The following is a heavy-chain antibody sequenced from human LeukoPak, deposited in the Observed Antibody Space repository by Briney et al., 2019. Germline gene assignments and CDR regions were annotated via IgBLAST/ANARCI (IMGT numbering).Heavy chain of an antibody. D-gene: IGHD2-21*01. CDR3: AKGHSPFDY. CDR2: LSGSGGST. J-gene: IGHJ4*02. V-gene: IGHV3-23*01. CDR1: GFTFSSYA. Sequence: GGSLRLSCAASGFTFSSYAMSWVRQTSGKGLEWVSALSGSGGSTYYANSVKGRFTISRDNSKNTLYLQMNSLRAEDTAVYYCAKGHSPFDYWGQGTLVTVSS.